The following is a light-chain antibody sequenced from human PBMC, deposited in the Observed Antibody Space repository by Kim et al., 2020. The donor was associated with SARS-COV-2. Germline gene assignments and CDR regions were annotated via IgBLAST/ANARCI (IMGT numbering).Light chain of an antibody. CDR3: AAWDDSLSGWV. CDR1: SSNIGSNY. CDR2: RNN. Sequence: QSVLTQPPSASGTPGQRVTISCSGSSSNIGSNYVYWYQQLPGTAPKLLNYRNNQRPSGVPDRFSGSKSGTSASLAISGLRSEDEADYYCAAWDDSLSGWVFGGGTQLTVL. V-gene: IGLV1-47*01. J-gene: IGLJ3*02.